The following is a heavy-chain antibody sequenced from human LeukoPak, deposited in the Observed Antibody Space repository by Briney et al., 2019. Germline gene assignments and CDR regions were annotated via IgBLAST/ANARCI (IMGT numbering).Heavy chain of an antibody. CDR2: MNPNSGNT. J-gene: IGHJ5*02. CDR1: GYTFTSYD. D-gene: IGHD3-10*01. V-gene: IGHV1-8*01. Sequence: ASVKVSCKASGYTFTSYDINWVRQATGQGLEWMGWMNPNSGNTGYAQKFQGRVTMTRNTAISTAYMELNSLTSEDTAVYYRARVEYPGSGSPNWFDPWGQGTLVTVSS. CDR3: ARVEYPGSGSPNWFDP.